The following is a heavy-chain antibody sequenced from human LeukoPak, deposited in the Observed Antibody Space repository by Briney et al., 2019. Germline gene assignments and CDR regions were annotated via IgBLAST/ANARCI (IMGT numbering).Heavy chain of an antibody. V-gene: IGHV4-30-2*01. Sequence: SETLSLTCAVSGGSISSGGYSWSWIRQPPGKGLEWIGYIYHSGSTYYNPSLKSRVTISIDRSKNQFSLNLSSVTAADTAVYYCARAGSSWYIDYWGQGILVTVSS. J-gene: IGHJ4*02. CDR2: IYHSGST. CDR3: ARAGSSWYIDY. CDR1: GGSISSGGYS. D-gene: IGHD6-13*01.